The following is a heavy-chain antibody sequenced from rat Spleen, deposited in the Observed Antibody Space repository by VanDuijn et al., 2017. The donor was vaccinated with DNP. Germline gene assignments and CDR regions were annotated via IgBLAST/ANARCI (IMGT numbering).Heavy chain of an antibody. V-gene: IGHV5-31*01. CDR2: IASSGGNT. CDR1: GFTFNNYW. D-gene: IGHD1-6*01. CDR3: AREGYYGLSPFDL. Sequence: EVHLVESGGGLVQPGRSLKLSCKVSGFTFNNYWMAWIRQVPGKGLEWIASIASSGGNTFYLDSVKGRFTVSRDNSRNALYLQMNSLRSEDTATYYCAREGYYGLSPFDLWGLGVMVTVSS. J-gene: IGHJ2*01.